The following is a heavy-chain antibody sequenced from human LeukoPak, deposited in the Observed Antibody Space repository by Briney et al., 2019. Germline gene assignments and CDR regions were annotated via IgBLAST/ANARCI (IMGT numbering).Heavy chain of an antibody. J-gene: IGHJ6*02. V-gene: IGHV1-18*01. CDR2: ISAYNGNT. CDR1: VYTFTSYG. CDR3: ARVLSSGWYYYYGMDV. Sequence: GASVKVSCKASVYTFTSYGISWVRQAPGQGLEWMGWISAYNGNTNYAQKLQGRVTMTTDTSTSTAYMELRSLRSDDTAVYYCARVLSSGWYYYYGMDVWGQGTTVTVSS. D-gene: IGHD6-19*01.